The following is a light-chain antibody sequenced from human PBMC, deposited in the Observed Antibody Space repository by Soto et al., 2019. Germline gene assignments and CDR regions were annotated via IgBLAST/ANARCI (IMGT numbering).Light chain of an antibody. CDR2: EDN. J-gene: IGLJ1*01. CDR1: SGSIASNY. V-gene: IGLV6-57*04. CDR3: QSYDSSNQV. Sequence: NFMLTQPHSVSESPGRTVTISCTRSSGSIASNYVQWYHQRPGNAPTTVIYEDNQRPSGVPDRFSGSIDSSSNSASLTISGLDTEDEADYYCQSYDSSNQVFGTGTKVTVL.